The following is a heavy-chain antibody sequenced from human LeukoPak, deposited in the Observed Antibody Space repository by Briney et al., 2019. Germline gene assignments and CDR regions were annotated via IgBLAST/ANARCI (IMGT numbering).Heavy chain of an antibody. J-gene: IGHJ6*02. CDR2: ISSSGSTI. V-gene: IGHV3-11*01. Sequence: GGSLRLSCAASGFTFSDYYMSWIRQAPGEGLEWVSYISSSGSTIYYADSVKGRFTISRDNAKNSLYLQMNSLRAEDTAVYYCARGGSGFLEWLVYYYYYGMDVWGQGTTVTVSS. CDR1: GFTFSDYY. D-gene: IGHD3-3*01. CDR3: ARGGSGFLEWLVYYYYYGMDV.